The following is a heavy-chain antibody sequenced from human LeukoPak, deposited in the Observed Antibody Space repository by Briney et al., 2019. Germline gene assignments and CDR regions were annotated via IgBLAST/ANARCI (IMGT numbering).Heavy chain of an antibody. CDR1: GGSFSGYY. J-gene: IGHJ4*02. CDR2: INHSGST. Sequence: PSETLSLTCAVYGGSFSGYYWSWIRQPPGKGLEWIGEINHSGSTNYNPSLKSRVTISVDTSKNQFSLKLSSVTAADTAVYYCARAGRYLYYYDSSGYYSHWGQGTLVTVSS. D-gene: IGHD3-22*01. CDR3: ARAGRYLYYYDSSGYYSH. V-gene: IGHV4-34*01.